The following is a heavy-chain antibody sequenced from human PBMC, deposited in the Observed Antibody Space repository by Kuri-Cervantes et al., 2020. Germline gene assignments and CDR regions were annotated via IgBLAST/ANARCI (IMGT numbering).Heavy chain of an antibody. CDR1: GFTVSSNE. J-gene: IGHJ3*02. Sequence: GGSLRLSCAASGFTVSSNEMSWVRQAPGKGLEWVSSISGGSTYYADSRKGRFTISRDNSKNTLHLQMNSLRAEDTAVYYCARDHSYLRAFDIWGQGTMVTVSS. D-gene: IGHD5-18*01. V-gene: IGHV3-38-3*01. CDR2: ISGGST. CDR3: ARDHSYLRAFDI.